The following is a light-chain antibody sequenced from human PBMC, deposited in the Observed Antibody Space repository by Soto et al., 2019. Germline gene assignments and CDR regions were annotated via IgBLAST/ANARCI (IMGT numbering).Light chain of an antibody. CDR1: QSVCSSH. J-gene: IGKJ5*01. CDR2: GAS. V-gene: IGKV3-20*01. Sequence: EILLAQSPGTLYLFPGESATLSCRASQSVCSSHLAWYQHKPGKAPRLLIYGASSRATGIPDRLSGSGSGTDFTLTIRRLQPEDVAVYYCQQYGSSWTFGQGTRLEIK. CDR3: QQYGSSWT.